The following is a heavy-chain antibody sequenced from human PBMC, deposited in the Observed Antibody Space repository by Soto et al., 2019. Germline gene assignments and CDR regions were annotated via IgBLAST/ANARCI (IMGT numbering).Heavy chain of an antibody. J-gene: IGHJ6*02. D-gene: IGHD3-9*01. Sequence: QVQLVQSGAEVKKPGSSVKVSCKASGGTFSSYAISWVRQAPGQGLEWMGGIIPIFGTANYAQKFQGRVTITADESTSTAYMELNSLRSEDTAVYYCARGRGRYFDWGGRYYDYYGMDVWGQGTTVTVSS. V-gene: IGHV1-69*01. CDR1: GGTFSSYA. CDR2: IIPIFGTA. CDR3: ARGRGRYFDWGGRYYDYYGMDV.